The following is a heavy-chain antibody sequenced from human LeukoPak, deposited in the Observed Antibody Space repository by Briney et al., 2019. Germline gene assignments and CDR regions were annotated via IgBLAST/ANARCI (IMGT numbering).Heavy chain of an antibody. CDR2: IRYDGSNK. Sequence: GGSLRLSCAASGFTFSSYGMHWVRQAPGKGLEWVAFIRYDGSNKYYGDSVKGRFTISRDNSKNTLYLQMNSLRAEDTAVYYCARGGDYDFWSNYLHWWGQGTLVTVSS. CDR3: ARGGDYDFWSNYLHW. CDR1: GFTFSSYG. D-gene: IGHD3-3*01. J-gene: IGHJ4*02. V-gene: IGHV3-30*02.